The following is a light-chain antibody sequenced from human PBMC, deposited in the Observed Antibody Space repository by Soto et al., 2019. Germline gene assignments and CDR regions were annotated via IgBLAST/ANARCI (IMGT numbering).Light chain of an antibody. V-gene: IGKV1-27*01. Sequence: DVQMTQSPSSLSAFVGDRVTITCRASQGIAPYLAWFQQKPGKVPKLLIYATSTLQSGVPSRFSGSGSGTDFTLTISSLQPEDVAIYYCQKYNSAPLTFCGGTKVEIK. CDR3: QKYNSAPLT. CDR2: ATS. CDR1: QGIAPY. J-gene: IGKJ4*01.